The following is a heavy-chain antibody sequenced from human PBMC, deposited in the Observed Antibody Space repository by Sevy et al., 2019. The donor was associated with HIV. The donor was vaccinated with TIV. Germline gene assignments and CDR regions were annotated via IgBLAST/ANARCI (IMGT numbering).Heavy chain of an antibody. D-gene: IGHD2-2*01. J-gene: IGHJ6*02. V-gene: IGHV3-21*01. CDR1: GFTFSSYS. CDR2: ISSSSSYI. CDR3: AIDYTRTHPRNCSSTSFSGGMDV. Sequence: GGSLRLSCAASGFTFSSYSMNWVRQAPGKGMEWVSSISSSSSYIYYAGSVKGRFTISRDNVKNSLFLHMNSLRAEDTAADYWAIDYTRTHPRNCSSTSFSGGMDVWGQGTTVTVSS.